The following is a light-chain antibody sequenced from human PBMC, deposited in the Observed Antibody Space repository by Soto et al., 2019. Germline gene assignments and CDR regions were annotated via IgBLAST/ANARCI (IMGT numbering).Light chain of an antibody. CDR2: KAS. CDR3: QQYDTYPWT. J-gene: IGKJ1*01. Sequence: DIQMTQSPSTLSASVGARVTITCRASQSISSWLAWYQQKPGKAPKLLIYKASSVESGVPSRFSGSGSGTEFTLTISSLQPDDFATYYCQQYDTYPWTFGQGTKVEIK. CDR1: QSISSW. V-gene: IGKV1-5*03.